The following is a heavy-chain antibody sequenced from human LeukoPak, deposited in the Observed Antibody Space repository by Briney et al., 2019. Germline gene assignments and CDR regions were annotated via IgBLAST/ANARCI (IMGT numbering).Heavy chain of an antibody. CDR3: ARVTGTTPFDY. Sequence: SGTLSLTCAVSGGSISSSNWWCWVRQPPGKGLEWIGEISHSGSTNYNPSLESRVTISVDKSKNQFSLKLTSVTAADTAVYFCARVTGTTPFDYWGQGTLVTVSS. CDR2: ISHSGST. V-gene: IGHV4-4*02. J-gene: IGHJ4*02. D-gene: IGHD1-1*01. CDR1: GGSISSSNW.